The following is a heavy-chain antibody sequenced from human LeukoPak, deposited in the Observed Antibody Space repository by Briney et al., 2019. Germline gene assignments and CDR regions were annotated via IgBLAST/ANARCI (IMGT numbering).Heavy chain of an antibody. V-gene: IGHV4-59*01. Sequence: PSETLSLTCTVSGGSISSYYWSWIRQPPGKGLEWIGYIYYSGSTNYNPSLKSRVTISVDTSKNQFSLKLSSVTAADTAVYYCARDFEGSLDYWGQGTLVTVSS. D-gene: IGHD3-9*01. CDR3: ARDFEGSLDY. J-gene: IGHJ4*02. CDR1: GGSISSYY. CDR2: IYYSGST.